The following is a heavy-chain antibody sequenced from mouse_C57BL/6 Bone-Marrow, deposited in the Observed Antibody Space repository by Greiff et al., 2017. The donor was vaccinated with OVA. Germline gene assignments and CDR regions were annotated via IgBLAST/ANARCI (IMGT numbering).Heavy chain of an antibody. V-gene: IGHV5-6*01. Sequence: EVQLVESGGDLVKPGGSLKLSCAASGFTLSSYGMSWVRQTPDKRLEWVATISSGGSYTYYPDSVKGRFTISRDNAKNTLYLQRSSLKSEDTAMYYCARHGYAWFAYWGQGTLVTVSA. D-gene: IGHD1-2*01. CDR3: ARHGYAWFAY. CDR1: GFTLSSYG. CDR2: ISSGGSYT. J-gene: IGHJ3*01.